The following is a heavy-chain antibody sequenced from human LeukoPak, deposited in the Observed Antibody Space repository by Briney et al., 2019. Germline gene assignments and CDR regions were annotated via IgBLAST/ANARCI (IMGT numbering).Heavy chain of an antibody. J-gene: IGHJ4*02. CDR1: GGSFSGYY. CDR2: INHSGST. CDR3: ARGRTIPAATWFSD. Sequence: SETLSLTCAVYGGSFSGYYWSWIRQPPGKGLEWIGEINHSGSTNHNPSLKSRVTISVDTSKNQFSLKLSSVTAADTAVYYCARGRTIPAATWFSDWGQGTLVTVSS. V-gene: IGHV4-34*01. D-gene: IGHD2-2*01.